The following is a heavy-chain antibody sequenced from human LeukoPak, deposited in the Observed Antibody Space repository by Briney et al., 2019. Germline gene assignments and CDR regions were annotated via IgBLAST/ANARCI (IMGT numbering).Heavy chain of an antibody. CDR1: GGSISSYY. CDR2: IYYSGST. V-gene: IGHV4-59*01. D-gene: IGHD6-19*01. CDR3: ARDGRGYSSGPAVGYFDY. J-gene: IGHJ4*02. Sequence: SETLSLTCTVSGGSISSYYWSWIRQPPGKGLEWIGYIYYSGSTNYNPSLKSRDTISVNTSKNQFSLKLSSVTAADTAVYYCARDGRGYSSGPAVGYFDYWGQGTLVTVSS.